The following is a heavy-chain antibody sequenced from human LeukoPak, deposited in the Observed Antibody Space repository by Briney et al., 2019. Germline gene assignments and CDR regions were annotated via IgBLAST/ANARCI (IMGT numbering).Heavy chain of an antibody. CDR2: ISGTSDTI. D-gene: IGHD3-3*01. CDR3: ARSPGNYDFWSDSGPYYFDY. CDR1: GFTFSSYS. V-gene: IGHV3-48*04. J-gene: IGHJ4*02. Sequence: GGSLRLSCAASGFTFSSYSMNWVRQAPGKGLEWVSYISGTSDTIYYADSVKGRFTISRDSAKNSLYLQMNSLRAEDTAVYYCARSPGNYDFWSDSGPYYFDYWGQGTLVTVSS.